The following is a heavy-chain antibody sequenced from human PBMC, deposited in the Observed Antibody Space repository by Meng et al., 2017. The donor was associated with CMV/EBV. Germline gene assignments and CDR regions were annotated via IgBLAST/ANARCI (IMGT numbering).Heavy chain of an antibody. CDR1: FTGYY. CDR3: ARGGHYCSSTSCSPLYYFDY. V-gene: IGHV4-34*01. J-gene: IGHJ4*02. D-gene: IGHD2-2*01. CDR2: INHSGST. Sequence: FTGYYWSWIRQPPGKGLEWIGEINHSGSTNYNPSIKSRVTISVDTSKNQFSLKLSSVTAADTAVYYCARGGHYCSSTSCSPLYYFDYWGQGTLVTVSS.